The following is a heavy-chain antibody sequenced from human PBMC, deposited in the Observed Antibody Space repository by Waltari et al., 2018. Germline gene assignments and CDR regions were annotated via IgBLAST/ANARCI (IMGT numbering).Heavy chain of an antibody. V-gene: IGHV1-69*08. J-gene: IGHJ4*02. CDR3: ARDQGPYDYIWGSYRPDYFDY. CDR2: IIPIFATT. D-gene: IGHD3-16*02. CDR1: GGTFSSYA. Sequence: QVQLVQSGAEVKKPGSSVKVSCKASGGTFSSYAISWVRQAPGQGLEWMGRIIPIFATTNYAQKVQGRVTIAADKSTSTAYMELGSLRSEDTAVYYCARDQGPYDYIWGSYRPDYFDYWGQGTLVTVSS.